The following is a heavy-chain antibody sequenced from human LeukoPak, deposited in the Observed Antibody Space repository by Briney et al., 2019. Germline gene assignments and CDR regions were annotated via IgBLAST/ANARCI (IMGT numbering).Heavy chain of an antibody. V-gene: IGHV3-7*01. J-gene: IGHJ6*03. Sequence: PGGSLRLSCAASGFTFSSYWMSWVRQAPGKGLEWVATIRQDGSQKYYVDSVKGRFTISRDNAKNSLYLQMNSLRAEDTAVYYCARDPYSGNYGNYYYYYMDVWGKGTTVTISS. D-gene: IGHD1-26*01. CDR2: IRQDGSQK. CDR1: GFTFSSYW. CDR3: ARDPYSGNYGNYYYYYMDV.